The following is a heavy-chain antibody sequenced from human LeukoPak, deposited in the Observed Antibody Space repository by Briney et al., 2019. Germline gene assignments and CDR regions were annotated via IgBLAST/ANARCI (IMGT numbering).Heavy chain of an antibody. CDR1: GFTFDDYA. J-gene: IGHJ4*02. D-gene: IGHD6-13*01. CDR2: ISWNSGSI. V-gene: IGHV3-9*01. Sequence: GRSLRLSCAASGFTFDDYAMHWVRHAPGKGLEWVSGISWNSGSIVYADSVKGRFTISRDNAKNSLYLQMNSLRAEDTALYYCARAPGIAAAGLDYWGQGTLVTVSS. CDR3: ARAPGIAAAGLDY.